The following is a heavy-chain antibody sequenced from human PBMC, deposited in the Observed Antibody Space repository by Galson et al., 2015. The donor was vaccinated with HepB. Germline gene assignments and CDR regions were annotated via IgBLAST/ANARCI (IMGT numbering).Heavy chain of an antibody. CDR2: ISYGGSNK. V-gene: IGHV3-30-3*01. J-gene: IGHJ4*02. CDR3: ARRYSYGRFLDY. Sequence: SLRLSCAASGFTFSAHAMHWVRQAPGKGLEWVAVISYGGSNKYYADSVKGRFTISRDNSKNTLYLQMNSLGGEDTAVYYCARRYSYGRFLDYWGQGTLVTVSS. CDR1: GFTFSAHA. D-gene: IGHD5-18*01.